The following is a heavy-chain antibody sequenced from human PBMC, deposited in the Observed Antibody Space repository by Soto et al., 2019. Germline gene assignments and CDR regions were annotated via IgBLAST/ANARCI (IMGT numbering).Heavy chain of an antibody. CDR3: TRGIRGSSGWSYYYGMDV. CDR2: IKQDGSEE. J-gene: IGHJ6*02. V-gene: IGHV3-7*03. D-gene: IGHD6-19*01. Sequence: PGGSLRLSCAASGFIFSNYWMSWVRQAPGKGLECVANIKQDGSEEYYVDSVKGRFTISRDNAKNSLYLQMSSLRAEDTAVYYCTRGIRGSSGWSYYYGMDVWGQGTTVTVSS. CDR1: GFIFSNYW.